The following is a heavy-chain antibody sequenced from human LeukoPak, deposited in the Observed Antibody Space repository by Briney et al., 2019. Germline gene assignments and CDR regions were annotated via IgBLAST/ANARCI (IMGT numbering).Heavy chain of an antibody. CDR1: GGSISSGSYY. CDR3: ASEYCSSASCRFDN. CDR2: IYYSGTT. Sequence: SEALSLTCTVSGGSISSGSYYWVWIRQPPGKGLEWIGTIYYSGTTYYNPSLKSRVTISVDTSKNQFSLKLSSVTAADTAVYYCASEYCSSASCRFDNWGQGTLVTVSS. D-gene: IGHD2-2*01. J-gene: IGHJ4*02. V-gene: IGHV4-39*07.